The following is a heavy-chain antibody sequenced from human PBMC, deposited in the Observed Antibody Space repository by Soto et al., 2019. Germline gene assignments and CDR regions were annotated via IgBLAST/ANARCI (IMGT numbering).Heavy chain of an antibody. D-gene: IGHD3-3*01. Sequence: PGGSLRLSCAASGFTFDDYAMHWVRQVPGKGLEWVSGISWNSDTIGYADSVKGRFTISRDNAKNCLYLQMNSLRGEDTALYYCAKDMAHYAFWSNNPRGLYVWGQGTTVTVSS. J-gene: IGHJ6*02. CDR1: GFTFDDYA. CDR2: ISWNSDTI. V-gene: IGHV3-9*01. CDR3: AKDMAHYAFWSNNPRGLYV.